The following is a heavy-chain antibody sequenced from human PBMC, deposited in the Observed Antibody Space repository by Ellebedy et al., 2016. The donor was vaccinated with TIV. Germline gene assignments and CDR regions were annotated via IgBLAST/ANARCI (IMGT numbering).Heavy chain of an antibody. Sequence: PGGSLRLSCAASGFMFDSYAMNWVRQAPGKGLEWVSSISRTSSHIYYADSVQGRFTISRDNAKNSLYLQMNRLRAEDTAVYYCARDMLATISLFDYWGQGTLVTVSS. CDR3: ARDMLATISLFDY. CDR2: ISRTSSHI. D-gene: IGHD5-12*01. V-gene: IGHV3-21*01. J-gene: IGHJ4*02. CDR1: GFMFDSYA.